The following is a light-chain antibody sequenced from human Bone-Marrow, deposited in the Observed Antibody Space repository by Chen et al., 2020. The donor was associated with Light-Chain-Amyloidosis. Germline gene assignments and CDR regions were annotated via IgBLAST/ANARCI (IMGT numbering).Light chain of an antibody. CDR1: QSVLYSSNNINY. CDR2: WAS. Sequence: DIVMTQSPDSLAVSLGERATINCKSSQSVLYSSNNINYLAWYQQKPGQPPKLLINWASTRESGVPDRFSGSGSGTDFTLSISSLQAEDVAVYYCQQYYSSPLTFGPGTKVDIK. J-gene: IGKJ3*01. V-gene: IGKV4-1*01. CDR3: QQYYSSPLT.